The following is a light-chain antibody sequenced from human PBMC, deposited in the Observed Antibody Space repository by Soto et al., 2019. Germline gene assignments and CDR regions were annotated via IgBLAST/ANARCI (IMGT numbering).Light chain of an antibody. CDR2: KVS. CDR1: RSLLCRGDGNTY. V-gene: IGKV2-30*01. Sequence: DVVMTQSPLSLAVTLGQPASISCRSSRSLLCRGDGNTYLSWFQQRPGQSPRRLIYKVSNRDSGVPDRFSGSGADTEFTLKISRVEAEDVGVYYCMQGTHWPPRTFGQGTKVEIK. J-gene: IGKJ1*01. CDR3: MQGTHWPPRT.